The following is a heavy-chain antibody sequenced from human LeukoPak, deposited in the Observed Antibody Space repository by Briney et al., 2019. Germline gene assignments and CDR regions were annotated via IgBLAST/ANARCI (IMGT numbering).Heavy chain of an antibody. CDR2: MNPNSGNT. J-gene: IGHJ4*02. V-gene: IGHV1-8*03. Sequence: ASVKVSCKASGYTFTSYDINWVRQATGQGLEWMGWMNPNSGNTGYAQKFQGRVTITRNTSISTAYMELSSLRSEDTAVYYCARGYYYDSSGYSSSYFDYWGQGTLVTVSS. CDR1: GYTFTSYD. D-gene: IGHD3-22*01. CDR3: ARGYYYDSSGYSSSYFDY.